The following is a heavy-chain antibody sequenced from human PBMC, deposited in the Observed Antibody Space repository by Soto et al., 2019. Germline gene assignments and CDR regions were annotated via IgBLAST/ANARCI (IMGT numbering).Heavy chain of an antibody. D-gene: IGHD6-13*01. V-gene: IGHV4-59*01. CDR2: IYYSGST. CDR1: GGSISSYY. Sequence: SETLSLTCSVSGGSISSYYWSWIMQPPGKGLEWIGYIYYSGSTNYNPSLKSRVTISVDTSKNQFSLKLSSVTAADTAVYYCARALPFYSSSWYEWGQGTLVTVSS. CDR3: ARALPFYSSSWYE. J-gene: IGHJ4*02.